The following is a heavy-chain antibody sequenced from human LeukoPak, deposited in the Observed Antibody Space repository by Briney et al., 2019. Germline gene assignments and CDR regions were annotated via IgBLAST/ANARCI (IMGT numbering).Heavy chain of an antibody. D-gene: IGHD5-24*01. CDR1: YGSINYYY. J-gene: IGHJ3*02. CDR2: IYYSGST. CDR3: ARDRDGYNGGAFDI. Sequence: SETLSLTCTVSYGSINYYYWSWIRQPPGKGLEWIGYIYYSGSTKYNPSFKSRVTILVDTSKNQFSLKMSSVTAADTAVYYCARDRDGYNGGAFDIWGQGTMVTVSS. V-gene: IGHV4-59*12.